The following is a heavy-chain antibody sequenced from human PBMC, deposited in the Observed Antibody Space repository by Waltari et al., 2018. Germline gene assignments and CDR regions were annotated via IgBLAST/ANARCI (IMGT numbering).Heavy chain of an antibody. J-gene: IGHJ4*02. CDR2: IREDGSDK. V-gene: IGHV3-7*01. CDR1: GFRFRAYG. D-gene: IGHD2-2*01. Sequence: EVQLVESGGGLVQPGGSLRPSCKASGFRFRAYGMSEARQAPGKGLEWVASIREDGSDKYYVDSVKGRFTISRDNAKTSLYLQMNSLRAEDTAVYFCANSPVESGATGSVKPWGFDYWGQGNLVTVSS. CDR3: ANSPVESGATGSVKPWGFDY.